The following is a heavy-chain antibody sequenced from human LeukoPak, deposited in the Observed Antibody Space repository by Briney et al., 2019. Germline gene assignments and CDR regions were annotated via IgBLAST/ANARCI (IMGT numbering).Heavy chain of an antibody. Sequence: GVTLRRSGAASGFTCRSFDRIWVGPAPGKGREWVSNLSGSGDTKLYADNGKGRFPTSNDNSNNAVYLQMNSLRAEDTDVCDCANLVRGSYPHFGCWGQRALVTFAS. D-gene: IGHD5-12*01. CDR2: LSGSGDTK. CDR1: GFTCRSFD. V-gene: IGHV3-23*01. CDR3: ANLVRGSYPHFGC. J-gene: IGHJ4*02.